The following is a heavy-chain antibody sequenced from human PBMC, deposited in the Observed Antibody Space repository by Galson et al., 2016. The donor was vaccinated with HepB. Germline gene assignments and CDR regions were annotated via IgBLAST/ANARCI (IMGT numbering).Heavy chain of an antibody. CDR3: AKDPPYGDPNDAFDI. CDR1: EFRLSFYS. V-gene: IGHV3-21*01. D-gene: IGHD4-17*01. J-gene: IGHJ3*02. Sequence: SLRLSCAVSEFRLSFYSMNWVRQAPGKGLEWVSSISSSSSYMYYADSVKGRFTISRDNAKNSLYLQMNSLRAEDTAVYYCAKDPPYGDPNDAFDIWGQGTMVTVSS. CDR2: ISSSSSYM.